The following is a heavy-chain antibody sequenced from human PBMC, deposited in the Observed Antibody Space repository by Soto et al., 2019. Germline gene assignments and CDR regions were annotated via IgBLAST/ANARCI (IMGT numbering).Heavy chain of an antibody. CDR1: GGTFSSYA. Sequence: SVKVSCKASGGTFSSYAISWVRQAPGQGLEWMGGIIPIFGTANYAQKFQGRVTITADESTSTAYMELSSLRSEDTAVYYCASLTYYYDSSGLKDRGDAFDIWGQGTVVTVSS. D-gene: IGHD3-22*01. V-gene: IGHV1-69*13. J-gene: IGHJ3*02. CDR3: ASLTYYYDSSGLKDRGDAFDI. CDR2: IIPIFGTA.